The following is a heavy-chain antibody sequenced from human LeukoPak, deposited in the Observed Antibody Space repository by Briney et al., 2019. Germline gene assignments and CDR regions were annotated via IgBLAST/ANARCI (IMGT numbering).Heavy chain of an antibody. CDR1: GFTFSSYS. D-gene: IGHD2-21*01. CDR2: ISSSSSYI. J-gene: IGHJ3*02. CDR3: ARWGCGGDCYYDAFDI. Sequence: GGSLRLSCAASGFTFSSYSMNWVRQAPGKGLEWASSISSSSSYIYYADSVKGRFTISRDNAKNSLYLQMNSLRAEDTAVYYCARWGCGGDCYYDAFDIWGQGTMVTVSS. V-gene: IGHV3-21*01.